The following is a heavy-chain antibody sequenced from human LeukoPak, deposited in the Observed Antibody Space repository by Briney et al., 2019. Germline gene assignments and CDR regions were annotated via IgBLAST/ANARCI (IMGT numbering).Heavy chain of an antibody. V-gene: IGHV1-2*02. D-gene: IGHD2-2*01. CDR1: GYTFTGYY. CDR2: INPNSGGT. J-gene: IGHJ4*02. CDR3: ARVVPAATWFRFRGYFDY. Sequence: ASVRVSCKASGYTFTGYYMHWVRQAPEQGLEWMGGINPNSGGTNYAQKVQRRVTMTRATAISTAYMALSRVRSDDTAVYYCARVVPAATWFRFRGYFDYWGQGTLVTVSS.